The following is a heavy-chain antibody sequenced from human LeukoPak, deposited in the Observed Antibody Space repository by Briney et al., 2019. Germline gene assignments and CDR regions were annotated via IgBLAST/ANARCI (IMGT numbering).Heavy chain of an antibody. V-gene: IGHV4-39*02. D-gene: IGHD1-1*01. CDR1: GGSVNNGNYY. Sequence: PSETLSLTCTVSGGSVNNGNYYWTWIRQPPGKGLEWIGSIYYSGSTYYNPSLKSRVTISVDTSKNQFSLKLSSVTAADTAVYYCAREGHWTPDAFDIWGQGTMVTVSS. CDR2: IYYSGST. CDR3: AREGHWTPDAFDI. J-gene: IGHJ3*02.